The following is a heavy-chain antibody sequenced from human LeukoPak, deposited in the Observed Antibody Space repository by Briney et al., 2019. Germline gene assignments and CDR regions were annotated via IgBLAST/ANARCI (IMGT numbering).Heavy chain of an antibody. CDR2: IDSGGGT. D-gene: IGHD2-21*01. CDR1: GFTVSSNY. J-gene: IGHJ6*03. V-gene: IGHV3-66*01. CDR3: ARGTAGGGAYYYYYYMDV. Sequence: TGGSLRLSCAASGFTVSSNYMSWVRQAPGKGLEWVSVIDSGGGTYYADSVKGRFTISRDNSKNTLYLQMNSLRAEDTAVYYCARGTAGGGAYYYYYYMDVWGKGTTVTISS.